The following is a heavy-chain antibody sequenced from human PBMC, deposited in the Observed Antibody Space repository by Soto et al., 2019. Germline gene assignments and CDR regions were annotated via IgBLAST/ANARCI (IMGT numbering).Heavy chain of an antibody. CDR2: IWYDGSNK. V-gene: IGHV3-33*01. Sequence: QVQLVESGGGVVQPGGSLRLSCTASGFTFNTYGMHWVRQAPGKGLEWVAIIWYDGSNKYYADSVKGRFTISRDNSKNTLYMQMNSLRVEDTAVYYCARSDCTGPYFYSWPVNYGVDVWCQGTTVTVPS. D-gene: IGHD2-8*02. CDR1: GFTFNTYG. J-gene: IGHJ6*02. CDR3: ARSDCTGPYFYSWPVNYGVDV.